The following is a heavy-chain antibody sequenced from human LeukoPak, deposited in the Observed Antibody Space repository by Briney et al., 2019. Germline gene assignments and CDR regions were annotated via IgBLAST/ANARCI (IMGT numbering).Heavy chain of an antibody. D-gene: IGHD4-17*01. CDR2: IKQDGTEE. J-gene: IGHJ3*02. CDR3: ARPTTVTMVDAFNI. V-gene: IGHV3-7*04. CDR1: GFNFSSCW. Sequence: SGGSLRLSCAAAGFNFSSCWMTWVRQAPGKGLQWVANIKQDGTEEYYVDSVKGRFTISRDNAKNSLYLQMNSLRAVDTAVYFCARPTTVTMVDAFNIWGLGTMVTVSS.